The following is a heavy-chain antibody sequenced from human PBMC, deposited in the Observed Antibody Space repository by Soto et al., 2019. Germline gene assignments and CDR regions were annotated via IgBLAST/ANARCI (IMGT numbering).Heavy chain of an antibody. CDR3: ARDRGGVVPAALYYFDY. CDR1: GGPISSGGYY. V-gene: IGHV4-31*03. CDR2: IYYSGST. Sequence: QVQLQESGPGLVKPSQTLSLTCTVSGGPISSGGYYWSWIRQHPGKGLEWIGYIYYSGSTYYNPSLKSRFTISVDTSKNQFSLKLSSVTAADTAVYYCARDRGGVVPAALYYFDYWGQGTLVTVSS. J-gene: IGHJ4*02. D-gene: IGHD2-2*01.